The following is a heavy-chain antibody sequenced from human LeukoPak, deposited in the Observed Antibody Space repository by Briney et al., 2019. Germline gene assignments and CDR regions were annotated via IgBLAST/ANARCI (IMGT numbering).Heavy chain of an antibody. V-gene: IGHV1-69*04. Sequence: GASVKVSCKASGGTFSSYAISWVRQAPGQGLEWMGRIIPILGIANYAQKFQGRVTITADKSTSTAYMELSSLRSEDTAVYYCARTQSGSYYYFDYWGQGTLVTVSS. CDR2: IIPILGIA. D-gene: IGHD1-26*01. CDR3: ARTQSGSYYYFDY. CDR1: GGTFSSYA. J-gene: IGHJ4*02.